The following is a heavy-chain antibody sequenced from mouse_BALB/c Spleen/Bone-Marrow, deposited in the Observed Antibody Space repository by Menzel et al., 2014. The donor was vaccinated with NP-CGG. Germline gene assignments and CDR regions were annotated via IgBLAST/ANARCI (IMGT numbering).Heavy chain of an antibody. CDR1: GFTFSSYT. CDR2: ISHGGISA. V-gene: IGHV5-12-2*01. D-gene: IGHD4-1*01. Sequence: EVKLMESGGGLVQPGGSLKLSCAASGFTFSSYTLSWVRQTPEKRLEWVAYISHGGISAYYADTVKGRFTISRDNAKNTLYLQMSSLKSEDTAICHCARRVLGDWFFDGWGAGTTVTIAS. J-gene: IGHJ1*01. CDR3: ARRVLGDWFFDG.